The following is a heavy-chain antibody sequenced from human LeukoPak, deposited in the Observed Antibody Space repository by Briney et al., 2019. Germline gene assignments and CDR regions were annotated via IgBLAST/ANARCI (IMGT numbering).Heavy chain of an antibody. D-gene: IGHD2-8*01. CDR3: ERGCFAVCYGLGD. CDR1: GFTFSQYW. CDR2: IQRDGSDN. Sequence: GGSLRLSCVASGFTFSQYWMTWVRQAPGKGLEWVANIQRDGSDNNYVDSVKGRFTISRDNAKNSLYLQMNSLRAEDTAIYYCERGCFAVCYGLGDWGEGTTVTVSS. J-gene: IGHJ6*04. V-gene: IGHV3-7*03.